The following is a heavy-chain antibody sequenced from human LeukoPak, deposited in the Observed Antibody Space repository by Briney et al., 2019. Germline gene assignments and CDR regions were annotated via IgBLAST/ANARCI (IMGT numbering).Heavy chain of an antibody. D-gene: IGHD1-26*01. CDR1: GYTFTGYH. J-gene: IGHJ6*02. V-gene: IGHV1-2*02. Sequence: ASVKVSCKASGYTFTGYHMHWVRQAPGQGLEWMGWINPNSGGTNYAQKFQGRVTMTRDTSISTAYMELSRLRSDDTAVYYCARESLYSGSYYYYGMDVWGQGTTVTVSS. CDR3: ARESLYSGSYYYYGMDV. CDR2: INPNSGGT.